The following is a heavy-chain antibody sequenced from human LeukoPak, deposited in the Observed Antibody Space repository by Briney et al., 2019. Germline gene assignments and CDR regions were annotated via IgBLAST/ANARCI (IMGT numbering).Heavy chain of an antibody. CDR2: ISGNGDST. D-gene: IGHD1-26*01. CDR1: GFTFSSYA. Sequence: GGPLRLSCVASGFTFSSYAMTWVRQAPGKGLQWVSGISGNGDSTYYADSVKGRFTISRDNSKNTLYLQMNSLRAEDTALYYCVKGGWGAFFHIWGQGTMVTVSS. CDR3: VKGGWGAFFHI. V-gene: IGHV3-23*01. J-gene: IGHJ3*02.